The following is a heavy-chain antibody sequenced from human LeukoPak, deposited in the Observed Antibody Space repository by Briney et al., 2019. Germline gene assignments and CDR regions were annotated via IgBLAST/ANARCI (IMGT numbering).Heavy chain of an antibody. Sequence: SETLSLTCTVSGGSISSYYWSWIRQPAGKGPEWIGRIYTSGSTNYNPSLKSRVTMSVDTSKNQFSLKLSSVTAADTAVYYCAREDMITFGGVIVTWGQGTLVTVSS. CDR2: IYTSGST. CDR1: GGSISSYY. V-gene: IGHV4-4*07. D-gene: IGHD3-16*02. J-gene: IGHJ5*02. CDR3: AREDMITFGGVIVT.